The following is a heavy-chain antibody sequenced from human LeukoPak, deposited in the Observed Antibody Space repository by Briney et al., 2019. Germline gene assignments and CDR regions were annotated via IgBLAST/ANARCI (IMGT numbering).Heavy chain of an antibody. D-gene: IGHD2/OR15-2a*01. J-gene: IGHJ4*02. Sequence: GGSLRLSCAASGFTFSTCSMNWIRHAPGKGLEWVSYISASSSTIYFADSVKGRFTISRDNAKNSLYLQMNSLRDEDTAVYYCARDRYFNFDYWGQGTLVTVSS. CDR3: ARDRYFNFDY. CDR2: ISASSSTI. V-gene: IGHV3-48*02. CDR1: GFTFSTCS.